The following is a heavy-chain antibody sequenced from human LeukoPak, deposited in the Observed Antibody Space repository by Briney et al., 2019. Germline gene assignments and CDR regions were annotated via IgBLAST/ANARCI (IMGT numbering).Heavy chain of an antibody. Sequence: IPSETLSLTCTVSGGSISGYYWSWIRQPPGKGLEWIGEINHSGSTNYNPSLKSRVTISVDTSKNQFSLKLSSVTAADTAVYYCARGADTRTYYDFWSGYLRTPYYYYGMDVWGQGTTVTVSS. CDR3: ARGADTRTYYDFWSGYLRTPYYYYGMDV. CDR2: INHSGST. V-gene: IGHV4-34*01. J-gene: IGHJ6*02. CDR1: GGSISGYY. D-gene: IGHD3-3*01.